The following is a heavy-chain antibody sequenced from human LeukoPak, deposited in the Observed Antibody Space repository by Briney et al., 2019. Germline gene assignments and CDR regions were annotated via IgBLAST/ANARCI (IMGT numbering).Heavy chain of an antibody. V-gene: IGHV4-31*03. CDR2: IYYSGTT. Sequence: PSETLSLTCTVSGGSISSDDHYWSWIRQRPGKGLEWVAYIYYSGTTYYNPSLKSRVTISVGTSKNQFSLKLSSVTAADTAVYYCARGSSGWPVDYWGQGTLVTVSS. CDR1: GGSISSDDHY. CDR3: ARGSSGWPVDY. D-gene: IGHD6-19*01. J-gene: IGHJ4*02.